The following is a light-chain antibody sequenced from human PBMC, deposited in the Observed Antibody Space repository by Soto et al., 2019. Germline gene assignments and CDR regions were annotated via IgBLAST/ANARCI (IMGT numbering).Light chain of an antibody. V-gene: IGKV3-11*01. CDR3: QHRSNWPT. CDR1: QSVSSY. J-gene: IGKJ3*01. Sequence: EIVLTQSPATLSLSPGERATLSCRASQSVSSYLAWYQQKPGQAPRLLIYDASNRATGIPARFSGSGSGTDFTLTISSQEPEDYAVYYGQHRSNWPTFGPGTKVDIK. CDR2: DAS.